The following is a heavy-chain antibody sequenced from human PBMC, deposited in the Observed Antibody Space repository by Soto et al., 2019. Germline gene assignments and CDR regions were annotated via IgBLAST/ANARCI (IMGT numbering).Heavy chain of an antibody. Sequence: PGGSLRLSCAASGFTFSNAWMSWVRRAPGKGLEWVGRIKGEADGGSTYYADSVKGRFTVSRDNSKNTLYLQMNSLRAEDTAIYYCAKDPTRYEEPTSAYWGQGTLVTVSS. J-gene: IGHJ4*02. CDR2: IKGEADGGST. D-gene: IGHD1-1*01. V-gene: IGHV3-15*01. CDR3: AKDPTRYEEPTSAY. CDR1: GFTFSNAW.